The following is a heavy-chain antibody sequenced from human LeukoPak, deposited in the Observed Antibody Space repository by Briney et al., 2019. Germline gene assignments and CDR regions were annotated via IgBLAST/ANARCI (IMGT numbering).Heavy chain of an antibody. J-gene: IGHJ4*02. Sequence: GWSLRLSCAASGFTFDDYSMHWVRQAPGHGQDSVSLISWDGGSTYYADSVKGRFTISRDNSKNSLYLQMNSLRPEDTALYYCARGYSYGYLGDWGQGTLVTVSS. CDR1: GFTFDDYS. V-gene: IGHV3-43*01. D-gene: IGHD5-18*01. CDR2: ISWDGGST. CDR3: ARGYSYGYLGD.